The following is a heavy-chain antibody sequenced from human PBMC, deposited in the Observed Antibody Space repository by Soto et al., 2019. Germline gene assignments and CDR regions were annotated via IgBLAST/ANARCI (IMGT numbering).Heavy chain of an antibody. CDR2: INHSGST. V-gene: IGHV4-34*01. CDR3: ARTGGVGASFDY. J-gene: IGHJ4*02. CDR1: GGSFSGYY. D-gene: IGHD2-8*02. Sequence: SETLSLTCAVYGGSFSGYYWTWIRQPPGKGLEWIGEINHSGSTNYNPSLKSRVTISVDTSKNQFSLKLSSVTAADTAVYYCARTGGVGASFDYWGQGTLVTVSS.